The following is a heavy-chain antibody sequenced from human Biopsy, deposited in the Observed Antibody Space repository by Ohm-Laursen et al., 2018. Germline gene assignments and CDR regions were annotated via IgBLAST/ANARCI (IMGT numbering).Heavy chain of an antibody. CDR2: IIPIPNVA. Sequence: GASVKVSCKASGYTFTTYGIGWVRQAPGQGLEWMGGIIPIPNVATYAQKFQGRVTVAADTSTSTATMELRSLRSDDTAVYYCATKLTGYFHHWGQGTLVTVSS. CDR3: ATKLTGYFHH. V-gene: IGHV1-69*10. D-gene: IGHD3-9*01. J-gene: IGHJ1*01. CDR1: GYTFTTYG.